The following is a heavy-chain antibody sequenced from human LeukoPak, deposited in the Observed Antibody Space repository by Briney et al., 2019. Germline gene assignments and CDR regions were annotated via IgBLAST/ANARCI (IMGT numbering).Heavy chain of an antibody. CDR3: ARVGGRGYCSGGSCYLGLSY. Sequence: ASVKVSCKASGYTFTGYYMHWVRQAPGQGLEWMGWINPNSGGTNYAQKFQGRVTMTRDTSISTAYMELSRLRSDDTAVYYCARVGGRGYCSGGSCYLGLSYWGQGTLVTVSS. D-gene: IGHD2-15*01. CDR1: GYTFTGYY. V-gene: IGHV1-2*02. CDR2: INPNSGGT. J-gene: IGHJ4*02.